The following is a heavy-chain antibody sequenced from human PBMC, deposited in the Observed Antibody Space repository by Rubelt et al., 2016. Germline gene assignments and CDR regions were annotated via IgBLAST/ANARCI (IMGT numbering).Heavy chain of an antibody. V-gene: IGHV3-66*03. Sequence: EVQLVESGGGLVHPGGSLRLSCAASGLTVSSNYMSWIRQAPGKGLEWVSSIYSTGSTYYVDSVKGRFTMSRDNSQKKLYCQMNSLRTEDTAVYYCARDSSIAAADYYLDYWGQGTLVTVSS. J-gene: IGHJ4*02. D-gene: IGHD6-13*01. CDR1: GLTVSSNY. CDR3: ARDSSIAAADYYLDY. CDR2: IYSTGST.